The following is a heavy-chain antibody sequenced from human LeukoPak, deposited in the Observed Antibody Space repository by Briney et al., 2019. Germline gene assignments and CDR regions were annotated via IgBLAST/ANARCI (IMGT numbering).Heavy chain of an antibody. CDR2: VYYSGST. D-gene: IGHD2-15*01. CDR1: GGSISSGDYY. CDR3: ARGIVVVVAATPCWFDP. J-gene: IGHJ5*02. Sequence: SETLSLTCTVSGGSISSGDYYWSWIRQPPGKGLEWIGYVYYSGSTYYNPSLKSRVTISVDTSKNQFSLKLSSVTAADTAVYYCARGIVVVVAATPCWFDPWGQGTLVTVSS. V-gene: IGHV4-30-4*01.